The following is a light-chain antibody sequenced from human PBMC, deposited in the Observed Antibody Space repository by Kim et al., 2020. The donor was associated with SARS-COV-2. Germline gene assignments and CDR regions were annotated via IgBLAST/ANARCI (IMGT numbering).Light chain of an antibody. CDR1: QSVLYTANNKNY. CDR3: QQYYTTPYT. Sequence: GTIHCKSSQSVLYTANNKNYLAWYQQKPGQPPKLLIDWASTRESGVPDRFSGSGSGTDFTLTISSLQAEDVAVYHCQQYYTTPYTFGQGTKLEI. J-gene: IGKJ2*01. V-gene: IGKV4-1*01. CDR2: WAS.